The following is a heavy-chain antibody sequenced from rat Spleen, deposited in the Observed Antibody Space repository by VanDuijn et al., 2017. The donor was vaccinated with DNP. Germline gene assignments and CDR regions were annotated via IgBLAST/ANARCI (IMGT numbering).Heavy chain of an antibody. D-gene: IGHD5-1*01. CDR3: AIQLGVFDY. CDR2: INSAGST. J-gene: IGHJ2*01. Sequence: EVQLQESGPGLVKPSQSLSLTCSVTGYSITSNFRWSWIRKFPGNTLEWMGYINSAGSTDYNPSLKSRISITTDTSKNQFFLQLNSVATEDTATYYCAIQLGVFDYWDQGVMVTVSS. V-gene: IGHV3-3*01. CDR1: GYSITSNFR.